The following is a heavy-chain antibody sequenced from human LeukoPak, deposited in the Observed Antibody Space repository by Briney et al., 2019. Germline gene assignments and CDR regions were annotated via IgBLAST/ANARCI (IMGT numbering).Heavy chain of an antibody. D-gene: IGHD3-22*01. Sequence: SETLSLTCTVSGGSISSYYWSWIRQPPGKGLEWIGYIYYSGSTNYNPSLKSRVTISVDTSKNQFSLKLSSVTAADTAVYYCARGHSSVNWFDPWGQGTLVTVSS. CDR1: GGSISSYY. J-gene: IGHJ5*02. CDR3: ARGHSSVNWFDP. CDR2: IYYSGST. V-gene: IGHV4-59*01.